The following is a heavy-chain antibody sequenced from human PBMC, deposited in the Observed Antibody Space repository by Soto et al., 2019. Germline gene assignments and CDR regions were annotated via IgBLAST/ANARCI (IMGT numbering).Heavy chain of an antibody. Sequence: QITLKESGPTLVKPTQTLTLTCTVSGFSLSSDGVGVAWIRQPPGKALEWLALIYWDDDKRYSPSLKTRLTLSKDTSKNQVVLTMTNMDPVDTATYYCAHAYGGTSWPNDAFDVWGQGTVVTVSS. V-gene: IGHV2-5*02. CDR2: IYWDDDK. CDR3: AHAYGGTSWPNDAFDV. D-gene: IGHD2-2*01. CDR1: GFSLSSDGVG. J-gene: IGHJ3*01.